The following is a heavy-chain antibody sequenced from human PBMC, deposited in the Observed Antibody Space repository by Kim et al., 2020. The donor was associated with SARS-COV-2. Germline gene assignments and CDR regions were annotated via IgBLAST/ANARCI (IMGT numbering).Heavy chain of an antibody. J-gene: IGHJ4*02. CDR1: GGSISSYY. D-gene: IGHD3-9*01. CDR2: IYYSGST. V-gene: IGHV4-59*13. CDR3: ARAQDDILTGYYY. Sequence: SETLSLTCTVSGGSISSYYWSWIRQPPGKGLEWIGYIYYSGSTNYNPSLKSRVTIPVDTSKNQFSLKLSSVTAADTALYYCARAQDDILTGYYYWGQGTL.